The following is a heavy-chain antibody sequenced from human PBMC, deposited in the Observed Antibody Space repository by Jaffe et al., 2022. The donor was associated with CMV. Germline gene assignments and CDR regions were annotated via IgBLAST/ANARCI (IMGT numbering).Heavy chain of an antibody. V-gene: IGHV6-1*01. J-gene: IGHJ3*02. CDR2: TYSRSKWYN. D-gene: IGHD5-18*01. CDR1: GDSISSNSAT. Sequence: QVQLQQSGPGLMKPSQTLSLTCAISGDSISSNSATWNWIRQSPSRGLEWLGRTYSRSKWYNDYALSVKSRIAINPDTSKNQFSLQLNSVSPEDTAVYYCARGPEVVDTALLRGGAFDIWGQGTIVTVSS. CDR3: ARGPEVVDTALLRGGAFDI.